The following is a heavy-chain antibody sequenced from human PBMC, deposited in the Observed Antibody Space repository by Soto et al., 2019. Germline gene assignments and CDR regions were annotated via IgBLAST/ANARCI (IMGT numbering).Heavy chain of an antibody. J-gene: IGHJ4*02. CDR1: GYTLTELS. CDR3: ATGVAAAGAFDY. V-gene: IGHV1-24*01. CDR2: FDPEDGET. D-gene: IGHD6-13*01. Sequence: GASVKVSCKVSGYTLTELSMHWVRQAPGKGLEWMGGFDPEDGETIYAQKFQGRVTMTEDTSTDTAYMELSSLRSEDTAVYYCATGVAAAGAFDYWGQGTLVTSPQ.